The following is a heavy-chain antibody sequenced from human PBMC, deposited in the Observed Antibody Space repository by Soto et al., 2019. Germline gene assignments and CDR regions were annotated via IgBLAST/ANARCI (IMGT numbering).Heavy chain of an antibody. CDR2: ISSSATTI. D-gene: IGHD2-15*01. Sequence: GGSLRLSCAASGFTFSVYEMNWVRQAPGKGLEWVSYISSSATTIYYADSVRGRFTISRDKARNSLYLQMNSLRAEDTAAYYCARAFKLSGGFSWGEFDYWGQGTPVTVSS. J-gene: IGHJ4*02. CDR1: GFTFSVYE. CDR3: ARAFKLSGGFSWGEFDY. V-gene: IGHV3-48*03.